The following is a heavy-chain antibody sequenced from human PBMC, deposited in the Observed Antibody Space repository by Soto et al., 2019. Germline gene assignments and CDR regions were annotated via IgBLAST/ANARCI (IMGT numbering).Heavy chain of an antibody. J-gene: IGHJ4*01. D-gene: IGHD4-17*01. CDR2: ISGRGGST. Sequence: EVQLLESGGGLVQPGESLRLSCAASGFAFGNYAMSWVRQAPRKGLEWVSAISGRGGSTFYADSVKGRFTISRDKSTTLLYLQLSSLRAEDTAIYYCARRLPHDYGFDYWGHGTLVTVSS. CDR1: GFAFGNYA. CDR3: ARRLPHDYGFDY. V-gene: IGHV3-23*01.